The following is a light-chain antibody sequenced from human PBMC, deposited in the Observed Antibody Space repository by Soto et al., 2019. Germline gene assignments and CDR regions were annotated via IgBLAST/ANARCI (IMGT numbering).Light chain of an antibody. CDR2: DAS. V-gene: IGKV3-11*01. CDR1: QSVGGH. Sequence: SPGEGATLSCRASQSVGGHLAWYQQKPGQAPRLLIYDASDRATGIPARFSGSGSGTDFTLTISSLEPDDFAVYYCQQRNNWPPSITFGQGTRLEVK. CDR3: QQRNNWPPSIT. J-gene: IGKJ5*01.